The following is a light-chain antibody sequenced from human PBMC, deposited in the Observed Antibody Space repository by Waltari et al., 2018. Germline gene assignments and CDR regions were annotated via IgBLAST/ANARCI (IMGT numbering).Light chain of an antibody. Sequence: QSALTQPASVSGSPGQSITISCTGTINDVGAYDFVSWYQHHPGKAPKLIIYDVSARPSGVSNRFSGSMSANTASLAISGLQAEDEAHYYCGSYTASDTWVFGGGTQVTVL. J-gene: IGLJ3*02. CDR2: DVS. CDR3: GSYTASDTWV. V-gene: IGLV2-14*01. CDR1: INDVGAYDF.